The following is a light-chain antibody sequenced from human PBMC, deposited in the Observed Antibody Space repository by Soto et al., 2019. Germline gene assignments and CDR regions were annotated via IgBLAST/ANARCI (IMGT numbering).Light chain of an antibody. CDR2: DVN. CDR1: SSDVGGYNY. CDR3: SSYTSRSTEV. Sequence: QSVLTQPASVSGSPGQSIAISCSGTSSDVGGYNYVSWYQQHPGKAPKLVIFDVNNRPSGVSDRFSGPKSGNTASLTISGLQAEDEAEYYCSSYTSRSTEVFGTGTKVTV. V-gene: IGLV2-14*01. J-gene: IGLJ1*01.